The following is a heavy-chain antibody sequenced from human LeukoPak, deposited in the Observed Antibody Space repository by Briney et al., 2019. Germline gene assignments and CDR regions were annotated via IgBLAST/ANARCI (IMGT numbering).Heavy chain of an antibody. Sequence: GGSLRLSCAASGFTFSSYSMNWVRQAPGKGLEWVSSISSSSSYIYYADSVKGRFTISGDNAKNSLYLQMNSLRAEDTAVYYCARDQRGYDWAYWGQGTLVTVSS. CDR3: ARDQRGYDWAY. D-gene: IGHD5-12*01. J-gene: IGHJ4*02. CDR1: GFTFSSYS. CDR2: ISSSSSYI. V-gene: IGHV3-21*01.